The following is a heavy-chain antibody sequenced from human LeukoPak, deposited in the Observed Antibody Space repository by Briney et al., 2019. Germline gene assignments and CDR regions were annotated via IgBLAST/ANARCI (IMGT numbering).Heavy chain of an antibody. D-gene: IGHD5-24*01. CDR1: GGTFSSYA. Sequence: SVKVSCKASGGTFSSYAISWVRQASGQGLEWMGGIIPIFGTANYAQKFQGRVTITADESTSTAYMELSSLRSEDTAVYYCARTPADVVEMATTVPIFDHWGQGTLVTVSS. CDR2: IIPIFGTA. V-gene: IGHV1-69*13. J-gene: IGHJ4*02. CDR3: ARTPADVVEMATTVPIFDH.